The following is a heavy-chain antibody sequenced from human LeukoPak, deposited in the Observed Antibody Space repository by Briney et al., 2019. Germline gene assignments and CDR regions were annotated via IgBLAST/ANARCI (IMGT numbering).Heavy chain of an antibody. Sequence: ASVKVSCKASGYTFTSYGLNWLRQAPGQGLEWMGWISAYNGNTNYAQKLQGRVTMTTDTSTSTAYMDLRSLRSDDTAVYYCARERRGGRDAFDIWGQGTMVTVSS. V-gene: IGHV1-18*01. CDR2: ISAYNGNT. J-gene: IGHJ3*02. CDR1: GYTFTSYG. D-gene: IGHD3-10*01. CDR3: ARERRGGRDAFDI.